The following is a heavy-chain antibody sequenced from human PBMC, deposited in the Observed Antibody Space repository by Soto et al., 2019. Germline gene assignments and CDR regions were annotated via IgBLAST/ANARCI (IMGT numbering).Heavy chain of an antibody. D-gene: IGHD3-10*01. CDR1: GYTFTSYA. J-gene: IGHJ5*02. Sequence: ASVKVSCKASGYTFTSYAMHWVRQAPGQRLEWMGWINAGNGNTKYSQKFQGRVTITRDKSASTAYMELSSLRSEDTAVYYCARHPHIYYYGSGNWFDPWGQGTLVTVSS. V-gene: IGHV1-3*01. CDR2: INAGNGNT. CDR3: ARHPHIYYYGSGNWFDP.